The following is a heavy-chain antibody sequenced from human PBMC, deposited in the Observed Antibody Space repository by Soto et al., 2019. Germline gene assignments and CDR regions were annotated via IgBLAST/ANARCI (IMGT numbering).Heavy chain of an antibody. CDR1: GGSISSYY. CDR3: ARVSSGGWYYFDY. Sequence: QVQLQESGPGLVKPSETLSLTCTVSGGSISSYYWSWIRQPPGKGLEWIGYIYYSGSTNYNPSLKSRVTISVDTAKNQFSLKLSSVTAADTAVYYCARVSSGGWYYFDYWGQGTLVTVSS. D-gene: IGHD6-19*01. V-gene: IGHV4-59*01. J-gene: IGHJ4*02. CDR2: IYYSGST.